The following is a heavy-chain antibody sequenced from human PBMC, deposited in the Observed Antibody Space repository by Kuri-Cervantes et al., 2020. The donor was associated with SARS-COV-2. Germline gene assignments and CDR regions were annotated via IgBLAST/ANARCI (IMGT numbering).Heavy chain of an antibody. CDR3: ARDRYSNLFDY. CDR2: ISSSSSYI. V-gene: IGHV3-21*01. Sequence: ETLSLICAASGFTFSSYSMNWVRQAPGKGLEWVSSISSSSSYIYYADSVKGRFTISRDNAKNSLYLQMNSLRAEDTAVYYCARDRYSNLFDYWGQGTLVTVSS. D-gene: IGHD4-11*01. CDR1: GFTFSSYS. J-gene: IGHJ4*02.